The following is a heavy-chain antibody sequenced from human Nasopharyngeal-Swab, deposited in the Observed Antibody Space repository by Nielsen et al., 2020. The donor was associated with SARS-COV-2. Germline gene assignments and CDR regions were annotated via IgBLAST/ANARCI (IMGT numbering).Heavy chain of an antibody. J-gene: IGHJ6*02. Sequence: SETLSLTCTVSGGSISSYYWSWIRQPPGKGLEWIGSIYYSGSTNYNPSLKSRVTMSVDTSKNQFSLKLSSVTAADTAVYYCAREGGYCSSTSCWEGYYYYYGMDVWGQGTTVTVSS. CDR2: IYYSGST. V-gene: IGHV4-59*12. CDR1: GGSISSYY. CDR3: AREGGYCSSTSCWEGYYYYYGMDV. D-gene: IGHD2-2*01.